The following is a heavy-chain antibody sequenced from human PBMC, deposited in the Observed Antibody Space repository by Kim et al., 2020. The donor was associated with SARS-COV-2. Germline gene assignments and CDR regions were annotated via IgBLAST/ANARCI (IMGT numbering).Heavy chain of an antibody. D-gene: IGHD3-16*01. Sequence: SKKYYDASVKGPFTISRDNSKTTLYLQMNSLRAEDTAVYYCAKETLAYIDYWGQGTLVTVSS. J-gene: IGHJ4*02. CDR2: SKK. V-gene: IGHV3-33*06. CDR3: AKETLAYIDY.